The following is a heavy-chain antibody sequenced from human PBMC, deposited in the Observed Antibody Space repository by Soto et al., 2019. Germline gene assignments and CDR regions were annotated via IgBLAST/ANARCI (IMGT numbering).Heavy chain of an antibody. CDR2: TYYGSKWYV. J-gene: IGHJ4*02. Sequence: SQTLSLTCAISGDSVSSNTAAWNWIRQSPSRGLEWLGRTYYGSKWYVDYAVSVKSRISINPDTSKNQFSLQLNSVTPEDTAVYFCARDRSPGSSSWYDYLGQGALVTVSS. CDR1: GDSVSSNTAA. CDR3: ARDRSPGSSSWYDY. V-gene: IGHV6-1*01. D-gene: IGHD6-13*01.